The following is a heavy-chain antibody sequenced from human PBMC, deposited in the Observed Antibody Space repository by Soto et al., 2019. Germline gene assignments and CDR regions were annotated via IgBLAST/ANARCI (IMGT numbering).Heavy chain of an antibody. CDR1: GGTLSSYG. CDR3: ASDRGYGLIN. Sequence: QVQLVQSGAEVKKPGSSVKVSCNVSGGTLSSYGFNWVRQAPGQGLEWMGGIIPMFGITNHTQKFQDRITISADASTNTAYMELKSLRADDTAIYYCASDRGYGLINWGHGTLLTVSS. J-gene: IGHJ4*01. D-gene: IGHD2-15*01. V-gene: IGHV1-69*12. CDR2: IIPMFGIT.